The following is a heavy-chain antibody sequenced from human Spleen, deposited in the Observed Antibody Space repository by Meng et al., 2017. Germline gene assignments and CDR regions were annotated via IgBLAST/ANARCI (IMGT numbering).Heavy chain of an antibody. V-gene: IGHV1-69*01. CDR2: IIPIFGTA. J-gene: IGHJ4*02. CDR1: EGTFSSYA. CDR3: AIDDY. Sequence: VKLVQSWAEVKNTWSSVNGSFNASEGTFSSYAIGWVRQAPGQGLDWMGGIIPIFGTANYAQKFQGRVTITADESTSTAYMELSSLRSEDTAVYYCAIDDYWGQGTLVTVSS. D-gene: IGHD2-15*01.